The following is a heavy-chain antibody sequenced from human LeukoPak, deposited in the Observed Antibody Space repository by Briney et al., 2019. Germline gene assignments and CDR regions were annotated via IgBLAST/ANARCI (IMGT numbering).Heavy chain of an antibody. Sequence: SETLSLTCIVPGGSISSSIYYWAWIRQSPGKGLEWIGTFSSGGSAYYNPSLTSRVSISKDTSDNQLSLRLYSVTAADTAAYYCARKQTGTMSDVWGQGTQVTVSS. CDR2: FSSGGSA. CDR1: GGSISSSIYY. V-gene: IGHV4-39*07. J-gene: IGHJ4*02. CDR3: ARKQTGTMSDV. D-gene: IGHD1-7*01.